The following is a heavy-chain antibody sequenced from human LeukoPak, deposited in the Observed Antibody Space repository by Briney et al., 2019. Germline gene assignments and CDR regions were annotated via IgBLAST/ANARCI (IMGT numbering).Heavy chain of an antibody. CDR1: GGSITSGDYY. D-gene: IGHD6-13*01. Sequence: PSQTLSLTCTVSGGSITSGDYYWSWIRQPPGKGLEWIGYIFYSGSPYYNPSLKSRVTISVDTSKNQFSLKLSSVTAADTAVYYCARGHVRRIAAAGTWWYWGQGTLVTVSS. J-gene: IGHJ4*02. V-gene: IGHV4-30-4*08. CDR3: ARGHVRRIAAAGTWWY. CDR2: IFYSGSP.